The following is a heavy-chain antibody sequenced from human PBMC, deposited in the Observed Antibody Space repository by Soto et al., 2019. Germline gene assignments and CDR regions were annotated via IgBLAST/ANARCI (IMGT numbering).Heavy chain of an antibody. CDR2: IYYSGST. CDR1: GGSISSSSYY. V-gene: IGHV4-39*01. D-gene: IGHD3-3*01. Sequence: PSETLSLTCTVSGGSISSSSYYWGWIRQPPGKGLEWIGSIYYSGSTYYNPSLKGRVTISVDTSKNQFSLKLSSVTAADTAVYYCAGYDFWSGLGGYWGQGTLVTVSS. CDR3: AGYDFWSGLGGY. J-gene: IGHJ4*02.